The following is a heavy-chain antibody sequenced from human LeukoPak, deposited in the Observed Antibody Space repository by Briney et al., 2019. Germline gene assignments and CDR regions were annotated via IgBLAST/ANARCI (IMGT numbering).Heavy chain of an antibody. CDR2: ISSSSSYI. V-gene: IGHV3-21*01. CDR3: ARDPVAGAY. CDR1: GFTFSCYS. J-gene: IGHJ4*02. Sequence: GGSLRLSCAASGFTFSCYSMNWVRQAPGQGLEWVSSISSSSSYIYYADSVKGRFTISRDNAKNSLYLQMNSLRAEDTAVYCCARDPVAGAYWGQGTLVTVSS. D-gene: IGHD6-19*01.